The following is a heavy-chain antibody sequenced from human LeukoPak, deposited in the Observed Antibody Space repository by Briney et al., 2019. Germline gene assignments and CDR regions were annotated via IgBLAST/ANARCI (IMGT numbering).Heavy chain of an antibody. V-gene: IGHV3-30*01. D-gene: IGHD5/OR15-5a*01. CDR1: GFTFSSYT. Sequence: GRSLRLSCAASGFTFSSYTMHWVRQAPGKGLEWVAVISYDGSNKYYADSVKGRFTTSRDNSKNTLYLQMNSLRAEDTAVYYCARDRSKSFDYWGQGTLVTVSS. CDR3: ARDRSKSFDY. CDR2: ISYDGSNK. J-gene: IGHJ4*02.